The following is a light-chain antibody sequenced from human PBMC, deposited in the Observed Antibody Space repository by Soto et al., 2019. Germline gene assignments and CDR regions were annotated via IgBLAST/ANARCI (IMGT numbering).Light chain of an antibody. CDR2: GAS. Sequence: EIVFTQSPCTLSLSPGERATLSCRASQSVSSSSLAWYQQKRGQAPRLLIYGASTRATGIPDRFSGSGSGTDFSLTIRGLKPEDFAVYYCQQYRMSPNTFGQGTRLEI. J-gene: IGKJ5*01. V-gene: IGKV3-20*01. CDR1: QSVSSSS. CDR3: QQYRMSPNT.